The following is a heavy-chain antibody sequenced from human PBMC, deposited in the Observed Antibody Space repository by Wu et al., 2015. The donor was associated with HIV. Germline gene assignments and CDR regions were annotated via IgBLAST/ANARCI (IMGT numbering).Heavy chain of an antibody. CDR3: AREPLRVVVPAGPGPGGFDY. D-gene: IGHD2-2*01. CDR2: IIPIFGTA. CDR1: GGTFSSYA. Sequence: QVQLVQSGAEVKKPGSSVKVSCKASGGTFSSYAISWVRQAPGQGLEWMGGIIPIFGTANYAQKFQGRVTITADESTSTAYMELSSLRSEDTAVYYCAREPLRVVVPAGPGPGGFDYVGPRGTL. V-gene: IGHV1-69*12. J-gene: IGHJ4*02.